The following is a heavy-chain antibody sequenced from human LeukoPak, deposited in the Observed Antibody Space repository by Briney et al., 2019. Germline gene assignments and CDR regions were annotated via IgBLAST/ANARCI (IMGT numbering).Heavy chain of an antibody. Sequence: AETLSLTCTVSGGSISNYYWTWIRQPPGKGLEWIAYMYYSGSTNYNPSLKSRVTISVDTSKNQFSLKLSSVTVAGTAVYYCARIKGLHSSPTHYYYMDVWGKGAPVTVSS. V-gene: IGHV4-59*01. CDR2: MYYSGST. D-gene: IGHD6-13*01. CDR1: GGSISNYY. CDR3: ARIKGLHSSPTHYYYMDV. J-gene: IGHJ6*03.